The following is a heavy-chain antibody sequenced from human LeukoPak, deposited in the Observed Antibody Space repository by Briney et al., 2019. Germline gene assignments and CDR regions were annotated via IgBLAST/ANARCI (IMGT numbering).Heavy chain of an antibody. J-gene: IGHJ4*02. Sequence: GGSLRLSCAASGFTFSSYSMNWVRQAPGKGLEWVSSISSISSYIYYAVSVKGRFTISRDNAKNSLYLKMTSLRAEDTAVYYCARDALGALGYWGQGTLVTVSS. D-gene: IGHD3-16*01. CDR1: GFTFSSYS. CDR2: ISSISSYI. V-gene: IGHV3-21*01. CDR3: ARDALGALGY.